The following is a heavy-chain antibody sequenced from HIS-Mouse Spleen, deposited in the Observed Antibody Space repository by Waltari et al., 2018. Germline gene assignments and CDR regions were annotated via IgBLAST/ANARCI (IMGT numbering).Heavy chain of an antibody. D-gene: IGHD6-13*01. CDR2: IYYSGST. CDR1: GGSISSRSYY. V-gene: IGHV4-39*07. Sequence: QLQLQESGPGLVKPSETLSLTCTVSGGSISSRSYYWGWIRQPPGKGLEWIGSIYYSGSTYYNPSLKSRVTISVDTSKNQFSLKLSSVTAADTAVYYCAREIPYSSSWYDWYFDLWGRGTVVTVSS. J-gene: IGHJ2*01. CDR3: AREIPYSSSWYDWYFDL.